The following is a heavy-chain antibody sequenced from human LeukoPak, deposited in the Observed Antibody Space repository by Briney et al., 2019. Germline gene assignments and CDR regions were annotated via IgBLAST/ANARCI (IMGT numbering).Heavy chain of an antibody. J-gene: IGHJ5*02. CDR1: GFTFSSYA. Sequence: GGSLRLSCAASGFTFSSYAMHWVSQAPGKGLEWVAVISYDGSNKYYADSVKGRFTISRDNSKNTLYLQMNSLRAEDTAVYYCARGCSSTSCYYNWFDPWGQGTLVTVSS. CDR3: ARGCSSTSCYYNWFDP. D-gene: IGHD2-2*01. V-gene: IGHV3-30*04. CDR2: ISYDGSNK.